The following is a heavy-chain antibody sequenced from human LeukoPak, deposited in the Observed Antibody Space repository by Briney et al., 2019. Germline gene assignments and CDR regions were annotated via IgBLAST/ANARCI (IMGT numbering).Heavy chain of an antibody. V-gene: IGHV1-18*01. CDR3: ARNYGSGPMIVYYYYYMDV. CDR1: GYTFTSYD. Sequence: GASVKVSCKASGYTFTSYDINWVRQAPGQGLEWMGWISAYNGNTNYAQKLQGRVTMTTDTSTSTAYMELRSLRSDDTAVYYCARNYGSGPMIVYYYYYMDVWGKGTTVTVSS. J-gene: IGHJ6*03. CDR2: ISAYNGNT. D-gene: IGHD3-10*01.